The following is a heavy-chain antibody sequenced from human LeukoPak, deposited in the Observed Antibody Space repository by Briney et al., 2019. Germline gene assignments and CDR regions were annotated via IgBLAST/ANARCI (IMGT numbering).Heavy chain of an antibody. CDR3: AREVYAFDI. J-gene: IGHJ3*02. D-gene: IGHD1-14*01. Sequence: GGSLRLSCAASGFTFSSHSMNWVRQAPGKGLEWVSYISSASGSIYYADSVKGRFTISRDNAKNSLFLQMNSLRAEDTAVYYCAREVYAFDIWGQGTMVTVSS. CDR1: GFTFSSHS. V-gene: IGHV3-48*04. CDR2: ISSASGSI.